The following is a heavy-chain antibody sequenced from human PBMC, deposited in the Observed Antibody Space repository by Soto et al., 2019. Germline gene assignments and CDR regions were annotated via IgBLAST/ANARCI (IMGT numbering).Heavy chain of an antibody. CDR2: ISSSSSYI. CDR1: GFTFSSYS. J-gene: IGHJ5*02. D-gene: IGHD2-2*01. V-gene: IGHV3-21*01. Sequence: GGSLRLSCAASGFTFSSYSMNWVRQAPGKGLEWVSSISSSSSYIYYADSVKGRFTISRDNAKNSLYLQMNSLRAEDTAVYYCARDPYCSSTSCLGWFDPWGQGTLVTVSS. CDR3: ARDPYCSSTSCLGWFDP.